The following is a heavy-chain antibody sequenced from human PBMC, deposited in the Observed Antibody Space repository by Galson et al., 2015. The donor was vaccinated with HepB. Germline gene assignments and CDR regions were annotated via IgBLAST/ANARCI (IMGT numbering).Heavy chain of an antibody. CDR2: INWNSGSI. J-gene: IGHJ4*02. CDR3: AKGSGYSYGYSIDY. Sequence: SLRLSCAASGFSFDDYAMHWVRQAPGKGLEWVSGINWNSGSIGYADSVKGRFTISRDNAENSLYLQMNSLRAEDTAVYYCAKGSGYSYGYSIDYWGQGTLVTVSS. V-gene: IGHV3-9*01. CDR1: GFSFDDYA. D-gene: IGHD5-18*01.